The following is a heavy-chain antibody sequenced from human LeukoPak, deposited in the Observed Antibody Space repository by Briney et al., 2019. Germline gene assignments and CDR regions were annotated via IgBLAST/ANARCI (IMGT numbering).Heavy chain of an antibody. D-gene: IGHD6-19*01. V-gene: IGHV3-23*01. CDR3: ARDSSGWYWAKYYFDY. J-gene: IGHJ4*02. Sequence: PGGSLRLSCAASGFTFSSYAMSWVRQAPGKGLEWVSAISGSGGSTYYADSVKGRFTISRDNAKNSLYLQMNSLRAEDTAVYYCARDSSGWYWAKYYFDYWGQGTLVTVSS. CDR2: ISGSGGST. CDR1: GFTFSSYA.